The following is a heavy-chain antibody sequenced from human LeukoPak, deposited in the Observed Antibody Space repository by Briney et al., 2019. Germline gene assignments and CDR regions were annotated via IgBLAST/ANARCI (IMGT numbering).Heavy chain of an antibody. V-gene: IGHV4-31*03. Sequence: SQTLSLTCNVSGVSVSDGRYYWPWIGHHPTRGLEWIRHKYYSGSAKYNPSLKSRLTISIDTAKTQFSLQLSSVTAADTATYYCATPYCSSLSCLDVFNMWGQGTRVTVSS. CDR3: ATPYCSSLSCLDVFNM. J-gene: IGHJ3*02. CDR1: GVSVSDGRYY. D-gene: IGHD2-2*01. CDR2: KYYSGSA.